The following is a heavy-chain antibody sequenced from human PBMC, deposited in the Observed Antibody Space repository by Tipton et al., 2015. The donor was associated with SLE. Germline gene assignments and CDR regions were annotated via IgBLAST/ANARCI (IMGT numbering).Heavy chain of an antibody. CDR2: IHHSGST. CDR3: ASSLSPDAFDI. V-gene: IGHV4-34*01. Sequence: TLSLTCAVYGGSFSGYCWSWIRQPPGKRLEWLGEIHHSGSTNYNPSLKSRVTISLDTSKNQFSLSLKLSSVTAADTAVYYCASSLSPDAFDIWGQGTMVTVSS. CDR1: GGSFSGYC. J-gene: IGHJ3*02.